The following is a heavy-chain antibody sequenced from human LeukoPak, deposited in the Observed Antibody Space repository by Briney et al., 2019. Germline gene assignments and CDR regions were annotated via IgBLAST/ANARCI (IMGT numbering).Heavy chain of an antibody. CDR1: GGSISSYY. Sequence: PSETLSLTCTVSGGSISSYYWSWIRQPPGRGLEWHGYIYYSGSTNYNPSLKSRVTISVDTSKNQFALKLSSVTAADTAVYYCARDLGYSFGYYDYWGQGTLVTVSS. D-gene: IGHD5-18*01. V-gene: IGHV4-59*01. CDR2: IYYSGST. J-gene: IGHJ4*02. CDR3: ARDLGYSFGYYDY.